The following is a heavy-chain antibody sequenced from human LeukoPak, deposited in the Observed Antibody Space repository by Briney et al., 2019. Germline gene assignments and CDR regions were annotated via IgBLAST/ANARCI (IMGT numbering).Heavy chain of an antibody. CDR3: ARGRSRADSDSNGYYYYFDY. CDR1: GGSISSSSYY. D-gene: IGHD3-22*01. J-gene: IGHJ4*02. Sequence: PSETLSLTCTVSGGSISSSSYYWGWIRQPPGKGLEWIGNIYYSGSTYYNPSLESRVTMSLDTSKNQFSLKLSSVTAADTAVYYCARGRSRADSDSNGYYYYFDYWGQGTLVTVSS. CDR2: IYYSGST. V-gene: IGHV4-39*07.